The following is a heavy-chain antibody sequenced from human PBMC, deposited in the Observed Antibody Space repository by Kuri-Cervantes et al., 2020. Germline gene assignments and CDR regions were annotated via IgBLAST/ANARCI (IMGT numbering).Heavy chain of an antibody. V-gene: IGHV4-34*01. CDR2: INHWGST. J-gene: IGHJ4*02. D-gene: IGHD6-19*01. CDR1: GGSLSGYY. Sequence: SEILSLTCAVYGGSLSGYYWNWIRQPPGKGLEWIGEINHWGSTKYNPSLKSRVTISVDTSKNQFSLKLSSVTAADTAVYYCVRDRGSGWYGLDYWGQGTLVTVSS. CDR3: VRDRGSGWYGLDY.